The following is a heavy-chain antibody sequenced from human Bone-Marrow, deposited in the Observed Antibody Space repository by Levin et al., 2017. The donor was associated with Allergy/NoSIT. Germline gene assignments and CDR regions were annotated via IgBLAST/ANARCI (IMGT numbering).Heavy chain of an antibody. D-gene: IGHD4-17*01. CDR2: IYTSGST. Sequence: LRLSCTVSGGSISSGSYYWSWIRQPAGKGLEWIGRIYTSGSTNYNPSLKSRVTISVDTSKNQFSLKLSSVTAADTAVYYCARARTTVTTVFYMDVWGKGTTVTVSS. CDR1: GGSISSGSYY. CDR3: ARARTTVTTVFYMDV. J-gene: IGHJ6*03. V-gene: IGHV4-61*02.